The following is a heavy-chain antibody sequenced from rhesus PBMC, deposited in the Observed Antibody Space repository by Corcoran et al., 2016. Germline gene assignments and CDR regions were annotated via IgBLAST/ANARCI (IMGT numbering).Heavy chain of an antibody. D-gene: IGHD3-34*01. Sequence: EVQLVQSGAEVKRPGESLKISCKTSGYSFTSYWISWVRQIPGKGLEWMVAIDPSDSYTRYNPAVQGQGTISADKSISTAYLQWSRLKASDTATYYCAKGGWGDLFDYWGQGVLVTVSS. CDR3: AKGGWGDLFDY. CDR1: GYSFTSYW. CDR2: IDPSDSYT. V-gene: IGHV5-20*01. J-gene: IGHJ4*01.